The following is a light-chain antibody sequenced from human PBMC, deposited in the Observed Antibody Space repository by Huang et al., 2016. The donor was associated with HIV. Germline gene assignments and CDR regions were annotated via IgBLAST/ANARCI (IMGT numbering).Light chain of an antibody. CDR2: GAA. CDR3: QQYNKWPLT. CDR1: QSVSGG. J-gene: IGKJ2*01. V-gene: IGKV3-15*01. Sequence: EIVMTQSPATLSVSPGERATLSCRASQSVSGGLAWYQQKPGQTPRRLIYGAATRAAGIPARFSGTRSGTEFTLTISSLQSEDFAVYYCQQYNKWPLTFGQGSKLEI.